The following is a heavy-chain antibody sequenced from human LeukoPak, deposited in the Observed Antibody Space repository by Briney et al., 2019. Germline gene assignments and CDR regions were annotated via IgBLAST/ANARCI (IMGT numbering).Heavy chain of an antibody. CDR3: TSGRVRLPVVVQAYMVV. CDR1: GGTFSSYT. V-gene: IGHV1-69*02. J-gene: IGHJ6*03. Sequence: ASLKVSCKASGGTFSSYTISWVRQAPGQGLEWMGRIIPILGIANYAQKFQGRVTITADKSTNTAYLELSSLRSEDTAVRSCTSGRVRLPVVVQAYMVVSGKGAPGSVSS. D-gene: IGHD1-26*01. CDR2: IIPILGIA.